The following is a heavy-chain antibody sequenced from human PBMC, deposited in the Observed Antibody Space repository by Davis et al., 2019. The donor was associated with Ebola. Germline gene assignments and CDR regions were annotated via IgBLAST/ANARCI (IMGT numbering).Heavy chain of an antibody. V-gene: IGHV4-38-2*02. CDR2: VYRRGAT. Sequence: SETLSLTCTVSGDSISSGNYWGWIRQSPGKGLEWIGTVYRRGATYYNPSLKTRATVSVDTSKNQFSLQLTSMTAADTAVYYCAREGGNSYFDYWGQGTLVTVSS. CDR1: GDSISSGNY. J-gene: IGHJ4*02. CDR3: AREGGNSYFDY. D-gene: IGHD4-23*01.